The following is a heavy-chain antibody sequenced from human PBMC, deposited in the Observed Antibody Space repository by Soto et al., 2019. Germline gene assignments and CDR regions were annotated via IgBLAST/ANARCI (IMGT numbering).Heavy chain of an antibody. CDR1: GGTFSSYA. V-gene: IGHV1-69*13. Sequence: GASVKVSCKASGGTFSSYAISWVRQAPGQGLEWMGGIIPIFGTANYAQKFQGRVTITADESTSTAYMELSSLRSEDTAVYYCARDPSLYSSGWHDDYWGQGTLVTVSS. CDR3: ARDPSLYSSGWHDDY. CDR2: IIPIFGTA. D-gene: IGHD6-19*01. J-gene: IGHJ4*02.